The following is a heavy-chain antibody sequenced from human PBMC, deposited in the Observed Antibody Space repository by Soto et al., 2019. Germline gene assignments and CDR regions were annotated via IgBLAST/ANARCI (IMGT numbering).Heavy chain of an antibody. CDR1: GFTFSSYA. CDR2: ISYDGSNK. Sequence: PGGSLRLSCAASGFTFSSYAMHWVRQAPGKGLEWVAVISYDGSNKYYADSVKGRFTISRDNSKNTLYLQMNSLRAEDTAVYYRARGEDLEWLFRLDYWGQGTLVTVSS. J-gene: IGHJ4*02. CDR3: ARGEDLEWLFRLDY. D-gene: IGHD3-3*01. V-gene: IGHV3-30-3*01.